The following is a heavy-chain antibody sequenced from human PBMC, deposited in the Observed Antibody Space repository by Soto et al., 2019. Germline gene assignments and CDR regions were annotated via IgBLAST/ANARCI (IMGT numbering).Heavy chain of an antibody. J-gene: IGHJ4*02. CDR2: ISAFNGAA. CDR1: GYTFSNYG. D-gene: IGHD6-19*01. CDR3: ARDSQYSSGWYFDY. V-gene: IGHV1-18*01. Sequence: GSVKVSCKTSGYTFSNYGISWVRQAPGQGLEWLGGISAFNGAADYAQKFKGRVTMTADKSTSTAYMELSSLRSEDTAVYYCARDSQYSSGWYFDYWGQGTLVTVSS.